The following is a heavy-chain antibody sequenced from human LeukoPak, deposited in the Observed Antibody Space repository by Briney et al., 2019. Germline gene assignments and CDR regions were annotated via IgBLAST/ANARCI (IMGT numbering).Heavy chain of an antibody. J-gene: IGHJ6*02. CDR3: ARGLHYNILTGGMDV. D-gene: IGHD3-9*01. CDR1: GGSFSGYY. V-gene: IGHV4-34*01. Sequence: SETLSLTCAVFGGSFSGYYWSWIRQSPEKGLEWIGEMSHTGATNYNPSLKSRVTVSVDTSKKQFSQNLRSVTAADTAVYYCARGLHYNILTGGMDVWGQGTTVIVSS. CDR2: MSHTGAT.